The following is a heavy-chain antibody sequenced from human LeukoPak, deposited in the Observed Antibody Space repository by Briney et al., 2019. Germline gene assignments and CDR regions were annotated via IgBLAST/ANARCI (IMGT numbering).Heavy chain of an antibody. Sequence: GGSLRLSCAASGFTFSDYYMSWIRQAPGKGLEWVSYISSSGSTIYYADSVKGRFTISRDNAKNSLYLQMNSLRAEDTAVYYCARANVLLWFGELSIWFDPWGQGTLVTVSS. J-gene: IGHJ5*02. D-gene: IGHD3-10*01. CDR1: GFTFSDYY. CDR3: ARANVLLWFGELSIWFDP. V-gene: IGHV3-11*01. CDR2: ISSSGSTI.